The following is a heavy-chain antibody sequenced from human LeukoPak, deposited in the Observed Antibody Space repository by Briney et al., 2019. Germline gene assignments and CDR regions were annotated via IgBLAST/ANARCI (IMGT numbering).Heavy chain of an antibody. Sequence: PSDTLSLTCTVSGGSLSSYYWSWIRQPTGRGVEWIGYIYYSGSTSYNPSLKSRVTISVDTSKNQFSLKLTSVTAADTALYYCARDLRGSSCYDYWGQGTLVTVSS. CDR2: IYYSGST. CDR3: ARDLRGSSCYDY. J-gene: IGHJ4*02. CDR1: GGSLSSYY. V-gene: IGHV4-59*01. D-gene: IGHD2-2*01.